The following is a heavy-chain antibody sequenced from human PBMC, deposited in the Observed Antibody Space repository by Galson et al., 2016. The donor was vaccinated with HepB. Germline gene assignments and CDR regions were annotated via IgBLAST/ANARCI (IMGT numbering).Heavy chain of an antibody. CDR1: GYSFIGFY. CDR2: INPKNGGT. CDR3: ARDAGPPEVIDY. Sequence: SVKVSCKASGYSFIGFYMHWVRQAPGQGLEWMGRINPKNGGTNYAQTFQGRVTMTRDTSISTVYMELSRLRSDDAAIYYCARDAGPPEVIDYWGQGTLVTVSS. J-gene: IGHJ4*02. V-gene: IGHV1-2*06. D-gene: IGHD3-22*01.